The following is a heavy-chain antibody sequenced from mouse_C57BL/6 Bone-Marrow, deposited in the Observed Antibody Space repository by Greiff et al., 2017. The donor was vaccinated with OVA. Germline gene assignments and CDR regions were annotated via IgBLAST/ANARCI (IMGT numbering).Heavy chain of an antibody. J-gene: IGHJ3*01. D-gene: IGHD2-3*01. CDR2: SRNKANDYTT. CDR3: ARDDGYYPWCAY. V-gene: IGHV7-1*01. CDR1: GFTFSDFY. Sequence: EVKVEESGGGLVQSGRSLRLSCATSGFTFSDFYMEWVRQAPGKGLEWIAASRNKANDYTTEYSASVKGRFIVSRDTSQSILYLQMNALRAEDTAIYYWARDDGYYPWCAYWGQGTLVTVSA.